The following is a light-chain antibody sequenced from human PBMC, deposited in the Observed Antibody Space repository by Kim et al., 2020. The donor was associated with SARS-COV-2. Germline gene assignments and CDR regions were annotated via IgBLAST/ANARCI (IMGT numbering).Light chain of an antibody. CDR3: QTWDSSTVV. V-gene: IGLV3-1*01. CDR1: KLGDKY. Sequence: ELTQPPSVSVSPGQTASITCSGDKLGDKYACWYQQKPGQSPVLVIYQDSKRPSGIPERFSGSNSGNTATLTISGTQAMDEADYYCQTWDSSTVVFGGGTKLTVL. CDR2: QDS. J-gene: IGLJ2*01.